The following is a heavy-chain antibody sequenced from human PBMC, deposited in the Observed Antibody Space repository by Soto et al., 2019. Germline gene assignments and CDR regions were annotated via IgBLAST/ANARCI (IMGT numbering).Heavy chain of an antibody. CDR2: IVVGSGNT. D-gene: IGHD1-26*01. CDR3: AADPRKWELLLYYYYGVDV. CDR1: GFTFTSSA. Sequence: ASVKVSCKASGFTFTSSAVQWVRQARGRRLEWIGWIVVGSGNTNYAQKFQERVTITRDMSTSTAYMELSSLRSEDTAVYYCAADPRKWELLLYYYYGVDVWGQGTTVTVSS. J-gene: IGHJ6*02. V-gene: IGHV1-58*01.